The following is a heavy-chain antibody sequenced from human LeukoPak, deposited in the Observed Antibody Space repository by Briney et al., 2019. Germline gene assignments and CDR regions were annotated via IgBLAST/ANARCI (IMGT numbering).Heavy chain of an antibody. CDR2: TSSSGTTK. V-gene: IGHV3-48*03. Sequence: PGGSLRHSCAASGFTFSTYEMNWVRQAPAKGLEWVSWTSSSGTTKYYADSVKGRFTISRDNAKNSLYLQMNSLRAEDTAVYYCAREGTSNGFDIWGQGIMVTVSS. CDR3: AREGTSNGFDI. J-gene: IGHJ3*02. D-gene: IGHD1-1*01. CDR1: GFTFSTYE.